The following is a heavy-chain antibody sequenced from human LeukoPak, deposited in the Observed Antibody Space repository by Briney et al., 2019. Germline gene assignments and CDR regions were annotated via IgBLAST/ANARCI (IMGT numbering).Heavy chain of an antibody. CDR2: INTNTGDP. V-gene: IGHV7-4-1*02. CDR3: ARAISQWLVSAPPDY. CDR1: GYTFTSYA. J-gene: IGHJ4*02. Sequence: ASVKVSCKASGYTFTSYAMNWVRQAPGQGLEWMGWINTNTGDPTYAQGFTGRFVFSLDTSVSTAYLQISSLKAEDTAVYYCARAISQWLVSAPPDYWGQGTLVTVSS. D-gene: IGHD6-19*01.